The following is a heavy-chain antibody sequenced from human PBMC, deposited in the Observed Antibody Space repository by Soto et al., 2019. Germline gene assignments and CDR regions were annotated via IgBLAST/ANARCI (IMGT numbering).Heavy chain of an antibody. CDR1: GYTFTHYG. V-gene: IGHV1-18*01. Sequence: QVHLVQSGAEVKKPGASVKVSCKASGYTFTHYGLSWVRQAPGQGLEWMGWINAYDGNTDYSHKVQGRVTVTTHTSTTTAYMELRSLTSDDTAVYYWASAIAGGYGHTTLDYWGEGTMVTVSS. J-gene: IGHJ4*02. CDR3: ASAIAGGYGHTTLDY. D-gene: IGHD5-18*01. CDR2: INAYDGNT.